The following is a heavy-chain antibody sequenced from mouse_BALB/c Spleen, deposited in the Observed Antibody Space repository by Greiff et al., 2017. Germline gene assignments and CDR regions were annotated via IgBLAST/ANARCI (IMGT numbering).Heavy chain of an antibody. CDR2: IDPANGNT. CDR1: GFNIKDTY. V-gene: IGHV14-3*02. D-gene: IGHD2-2*01. J-gene: IGHJ3*01. Sequence: EVQVVESGAELVKPGASVKLSCTASGFNIKDTYMHWVKQRPEQGLEWIGRIDPANGNTKYDPKFQGKATITADTSSNTAYLQLSSLTSEDTAVYYCAREGIYYGYDGFAYWGQGTLVTVSA. CDR3: AREGIYYGYDGFAY.